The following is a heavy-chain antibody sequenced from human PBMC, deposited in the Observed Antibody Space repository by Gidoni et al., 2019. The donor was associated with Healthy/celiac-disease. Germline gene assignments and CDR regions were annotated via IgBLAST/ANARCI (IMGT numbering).Heavy chain of an antibody. CDR2: ISAYNGNT. Sequence: QVQLVPSGSEVKKPGSSVTVSCQASGYTFTSYGISWVRQAPGQGLEWMGWISAYNGNTNYAQKLQGRVNMTTDTSTSTAYMELRSLRSDDTAGYYCARGGFLGETDYWGQGTLGTGSS. J-gene: IGHJ4*02. CDR1: GYTFTSYG. V-gene: IGHV1-18*01. D-gene: IGHD3-10*01. CDR3: ARGGFLGETDY.